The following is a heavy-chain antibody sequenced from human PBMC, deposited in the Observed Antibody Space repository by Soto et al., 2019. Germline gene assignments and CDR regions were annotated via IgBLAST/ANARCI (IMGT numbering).Heavy chain of an antibody. CDR1: GYSPTTYW. J-gene: IGHJ6*02. V-gene: IGHV5-51*01. Sequence: PGESLKISCKSYGYSPTTYWVAWVRQVPGKGLEWMGSIHPGESATRYSPAFRGQVAISADRSITTAYLQWSSLTASDTAMYYCARHEATYYNFYGMDVWGQGTTVTVSS. CDR2: IHPGESAT. CDR3: ARHEATYYNFYGMDV.